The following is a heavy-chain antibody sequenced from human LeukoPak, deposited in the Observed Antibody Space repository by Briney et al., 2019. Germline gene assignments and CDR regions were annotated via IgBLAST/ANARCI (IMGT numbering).Heavy chain of an antibody. V-gene: IGHV3-30*04. J-gene: IGHJ6*02. CDR3: AREELGGTGTTIYYYYGMDV. D-gene: IGHD1-7*01. Sequence: GGSLRLSCAASGFTFSSYAMHWVRQAPGKGLEWVAVISYDGSNKYYADSVKGRFTISRDNSKNTLYLQMNSLRAEATAVYYCAREELGGTGTTIYYYYGMDVWGQGTTVTVSS. CDR2: ISYDGSNK. CDR1: GFTFSSYA.